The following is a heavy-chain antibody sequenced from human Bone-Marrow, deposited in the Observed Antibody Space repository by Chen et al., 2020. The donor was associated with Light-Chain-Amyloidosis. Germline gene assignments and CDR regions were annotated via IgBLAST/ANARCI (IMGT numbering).Heavy chain of an antibody. CDR1: GYTFPNYW. CDR3: ARRRDGYNFDY. D-gene: IGHD5-12*01. J-gene: IGHJ4*02. Sequence: EVQREQSGTEVKKPGESLKISCKGSGYTFPNYWIGWVRQMPGKGLEWMGVIYPDDSDARYRPSFEGQVTISADKSITTAYLQWRSLKASDTAMYYCARRRDGYNFDYWGQGTLVTVSS. CDR2: IYPDDSDA. V-gene: IGHV5-51*01.